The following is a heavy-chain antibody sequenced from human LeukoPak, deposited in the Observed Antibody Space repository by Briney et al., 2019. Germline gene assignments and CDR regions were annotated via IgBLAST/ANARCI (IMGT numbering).Heavy chain of an antibody. CDR2: ISGSGGST. J-gene: IGHJ6*03. CDR1: GFTFSSYA. D-gene: IGHD7-27*01. V-gene: IGHV3-23*01. CDR3: AKGDDWGLSYYYLDV. Sequence: PGGSLRLSCAASGFTFSSYAMSWVRQAPGKGLEWVSAISGSGGSTYYADSVKGRFTISRDNSKNTLYLQMNSLRAEDTAVYYCAKGDDWGLSYYYLDVWGKGTTVTVSS.